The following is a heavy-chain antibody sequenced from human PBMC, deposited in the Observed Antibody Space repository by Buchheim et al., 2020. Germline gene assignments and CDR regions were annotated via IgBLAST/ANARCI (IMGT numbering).Heavy chain of an antibody. CDR1: GYSISSGYY. CDR3: ARAEKYYFDY. Sequence: QVQLQESGPGLVKPSETLSLTCAVSGYSISSGYYWGWIRQPPGKGLEWIGSIYHSGSTYYNPSLKSRVTISVDTSKNQFPLKLSSVTAADTAVYYCARAEKYYFDYWGQGTL. J-gene: IGHJ4*02. CDR2: IYHSGST. V-gene: IGHV4-38-2*01.